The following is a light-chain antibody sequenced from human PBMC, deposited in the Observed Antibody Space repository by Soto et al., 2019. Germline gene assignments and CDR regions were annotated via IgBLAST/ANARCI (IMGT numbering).Light chain of an antibody. CDR3: QQHGSSSWT. CDR1: QSLSSNY. J-gene: IGKJ1*01. V-gene: IGKV3-20*01. CDR2: GAS. Sequence: SQSPGALSLSPGARATLSCRAWQSLSSNYLAWYQQKPGQAPRLLIYGASSRATGIPDRFSGSGSGTDCTLTISRLQPEDVAVYYCQQHGSSSWTLGQGTKVDIK.